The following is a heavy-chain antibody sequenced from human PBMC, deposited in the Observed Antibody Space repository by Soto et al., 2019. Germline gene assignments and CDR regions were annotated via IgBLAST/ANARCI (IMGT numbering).Heavy chain of an antibody. CDR1: GFTFSSYS. Sequence: PGWSLRLSCAASGFTFSSYSMNWVRQAPGKGLEWVSSISSSSSYIYYADSVKGRFTISRDNAKNSLYLQMNSLRAEDTAVYYCARTSIAAAGKGSFDYWGQGTLVTVSS. D-gene: IGHD6-13*01. CDR3: ARTSIAAAGKGSFDY. V-gene: IGHV3-21*01. J-gene: IGHJ4*02. CDR2: ISSSSSYI.